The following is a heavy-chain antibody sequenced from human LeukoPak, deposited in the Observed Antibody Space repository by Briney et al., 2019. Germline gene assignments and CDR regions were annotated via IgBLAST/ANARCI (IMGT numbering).Heavy chain of an antibody. CDR1: GGSISSSSYY. J-gene: IGHJ4*02. D-gene: IGHD4-17*01. V-gene: IGHV4-39*01. Sequence: SETLSLTCTVSGGSISSSSYYWGWIRQPPGKGLEWIGSIYYSGSTYYNPSLKSRVTISVDTSKNQSSLKLSSVSAADTAVYYCARHGAYGDYPPWGYYFDYWGQGTLVTVSS. CDR2: IYYSGST. CDR3: ARHGAYGDYPPWGYYFDY.